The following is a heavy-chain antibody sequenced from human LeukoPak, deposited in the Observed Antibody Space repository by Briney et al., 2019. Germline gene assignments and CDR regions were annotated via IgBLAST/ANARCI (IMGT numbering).Heavy chain of an antibody. Sequence: SETLSLTCTVSDGSISAYYWSWIRQSPGKGLEWIGYMQYSGNTVYNPSLESRFTVSLGSPNDHFFLRLTSVTAAYTAVYYCARGVALVTHKYFDYWGPGILVTVSS. CDR1: DGSISAYY. J-gene: IGHJ4*02. V-gene: IGHV4-59*08. CDR3: ARGVALVTHKYFDY. CDR2: MQYSGNT. D-gene: IGHD5-18*01.